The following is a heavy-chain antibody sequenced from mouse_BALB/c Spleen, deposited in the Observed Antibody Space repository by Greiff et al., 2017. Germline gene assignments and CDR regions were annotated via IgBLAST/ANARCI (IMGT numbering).Heavy chain of an antibody. D-gene: IGHD2-10*01. CDR2: INPSTGYT. Sequence: QVQLQQSGAELAKPGASVKMSCKASGYTFTSYWMHWVKQRPGQGLEWIGYINPSTGYTEYNQKFKDKATLTADKSSSTAYMQLSSLTSEDSAVYYCARSTYSFDYWGQGTTLTVSS. J-gene: IGHJ2*01. CDR3: ARSTYSFDY. CDR1: GYTFTSYW. V-gene: IGHV1-7*01.